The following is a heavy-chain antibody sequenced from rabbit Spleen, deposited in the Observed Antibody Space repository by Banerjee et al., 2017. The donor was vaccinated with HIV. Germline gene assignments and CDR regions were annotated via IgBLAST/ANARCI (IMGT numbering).Heavy chain of an antibody. V-gene: IGHV1S45*01. Sequence: QEQLEESGGDLVKPEGSLTLTCTASGFSFSSSVYMCWVRQAPGKGLEWIACIYSGSSSSTVYASWAKGRFTITRSTSLNTVTLEMTSLTVADTATFFCGRAGEGGYGYLDLWGPGTLVTVS. CDR2: IYSGSSSST. D-gene: IGHD2-1*01. CDR3: GRAGEGGYGYLDL. CDR1: GFSFSSSVY. J-gene: IGHJ4*01.